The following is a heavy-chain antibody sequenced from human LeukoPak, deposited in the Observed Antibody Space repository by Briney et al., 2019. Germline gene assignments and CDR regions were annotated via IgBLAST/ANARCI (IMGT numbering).Heavy chain of an antibody. V-gene: IGHV4-59*12. CDR3: ARGRYYFDY. J-gene: IGHJ4*02. Sequence: KPSETLSLTCTVSGDSFSYFYWSWIRQPPGKGLEWIGYIYNSGSTNYNPSLKSRVTISLDTSKNQFSLKLSSVTAADTAVYYCARGRYYFDYWGQGTLVTVSS. CDR2: IYNSGST. CDR1: GDSFSYFY.